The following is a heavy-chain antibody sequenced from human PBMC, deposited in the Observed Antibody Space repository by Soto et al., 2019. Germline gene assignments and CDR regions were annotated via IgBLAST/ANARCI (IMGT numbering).Heavy chain of an antibody. CDR3: ARDGYYDSSGYYDY. J-gene: IGHJ4*02. CDR1: GGTFSSYA. Sequence: ASGKVSCKGSGGTFSSYAISWVRQAPGQGLEWMGGIIPIFGTANYAQKFQGRVTITADESTSTAYMELSSLRSEDTAVYYCARDGYYDSSGYYDYWGQGTLVTVSS. CDR2: IIPIFGTA. V-gene: IGHV1-69*13. D-gene: IGHD3-22*01.